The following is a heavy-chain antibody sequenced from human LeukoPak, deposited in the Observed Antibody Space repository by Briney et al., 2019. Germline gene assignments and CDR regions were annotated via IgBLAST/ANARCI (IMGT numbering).Heavy chain of an antibody. J-gene: IGHJ4*02. CDR1: RGTFSNYV. Sequence: SVKVSCKAVRGTFSNYVISWVRQAPGQGLEWMGRIIPIFDEAIYAQKFRGRVTITADKSTSTAYMELSSLRLEDTAVYYCERRPERWPQNHRTLDNWGQGTLVTVSS. CDR3: ERRPERWPQNHRTLDN. CDR2: IIPIFDEA. D-gene: IGHD5-24*01. V-gene: IGHV1-69*04.